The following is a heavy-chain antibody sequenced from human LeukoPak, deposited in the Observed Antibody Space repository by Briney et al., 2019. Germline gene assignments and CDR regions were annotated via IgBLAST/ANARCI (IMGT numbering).Heavy chain of an antibody. CDR2: INHSGST. CDR1: SGSFSGYY. V-gene: IGHV4-34*01. Sequence: KPSETLSLTCAVYSGSFSGYYWSWIRQPPGKGLEWIGEINHSGSTNYNPSLKSRVTISVDTSKNQFSLKLSSVTAADTAVYYCARGHVADLYDSSGIYIVWGQGTLVTVSS. D-gene: IGHD3-22*01. CDR3: ARGHVADLYDSSGIYIV. J-gene: IGHJ4*02.